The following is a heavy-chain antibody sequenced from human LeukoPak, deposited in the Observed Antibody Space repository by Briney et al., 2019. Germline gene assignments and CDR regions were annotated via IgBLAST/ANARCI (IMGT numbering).Heavy chain of an antibody. CDR1: GGSITSSSYY. CDR3: ARGVARYYYDSSGYYYRY. Sequence: SETLSLTCTVSGGSITSSSYYWGWIRQPPGKGLEWIGSIYYSGSPYYNPSLKSRVTISLDTSKNQFSLKLSSVTAADTAVYYCARGVARYYYDSSGYYYRYWGQGTLVTVSS. D-gene: IGHD3-22*01. J-gene: IGHJ4*02. V-gene: IGHV4-39*07. CDR2: IYYSGSP.